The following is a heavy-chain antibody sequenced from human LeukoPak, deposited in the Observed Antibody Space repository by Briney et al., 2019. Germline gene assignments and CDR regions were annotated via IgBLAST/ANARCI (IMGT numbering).Heavy chain of an antibody. Sequence: TSETLSLTCTASGGSISSGDYYWSWIRQPPGKGLEWIGYIYYSGSTYYNPSLKSRVTISVDTSKNQFSLKLSSVTAADTAVYYCASPGPYYDFWSGYQYYFDYWGQGTLVTVPS. J-gene: IGHJ4*02. CDR3: ASPGPYYDFWSGYQYYFDY. CDR1: GGSISSGDYY. V-gene: IGHV4-30-4*08. D-gene: IGHD3-3*01. CDR2: IYYSGST.